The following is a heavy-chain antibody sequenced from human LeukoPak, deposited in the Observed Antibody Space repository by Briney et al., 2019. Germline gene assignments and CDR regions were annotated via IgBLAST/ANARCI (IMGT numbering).Heavy chain of an antibody. Sequence: GGSLRLSCAASGFTFDDYAMHWVRQAPGEGLEWVSGISWNGGTSAYADSVRGRFTIARDNAKNSLYLQMNSLRAEDTALYYCAKDNHYYDTSGSLDYWGQGTLVTVSS. V-gene: IGHV3-9*01. D-gene: IGHD3-22*01. CDR3: AKDNHYYDTSGSLDY. J-gene: IGHJ4*02. CDR2: ISWNGGTS. CDR1: GFTFDDYA.